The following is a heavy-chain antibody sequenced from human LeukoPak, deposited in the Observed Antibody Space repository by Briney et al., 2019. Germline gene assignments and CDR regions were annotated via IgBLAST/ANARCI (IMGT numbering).Heavy chain of an antibody. CDR2: ISYDGSNK. Sequence: GRSLRLSCAASGFTFSSYGMHWVRQAPGKGLEWVAVISYDGSNKYYADSVKGRFTISRDNSKNTLFLQMNSLRAEDTAVYYCAKDDYGSGYYYYGMDVWGQGTMVTVSS. CDR1: GFTFSSYG. CDR3: AKDDYGSGYYYYGMDV. D-gene: IGHD3-10*01. V-gene: IGHV3-30*18. J-gene: IGHJ6*02.